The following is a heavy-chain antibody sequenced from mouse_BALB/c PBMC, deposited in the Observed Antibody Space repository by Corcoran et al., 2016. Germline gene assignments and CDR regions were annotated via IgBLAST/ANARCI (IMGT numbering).Heavy chain of an antibody. CDR1: GYTFTDYH. Sequence: EVQLQHSGPELVKPGASVKMSCKASGYTFTDYHMKWVKQSHGKNLEWIGDINPNNGGTSYNQKFKGKSTLTGDKSTSTAYMQLNSLTSEDSAVYYCARDWDWYFDVWGVGTTVTV. V-gene: IGHV1-26*01. D-gene: IGHD4-1*01. CDR3: ARDWDWYFDV. J-gene: IGHJ1*01. CDR2: INPNNGGT.